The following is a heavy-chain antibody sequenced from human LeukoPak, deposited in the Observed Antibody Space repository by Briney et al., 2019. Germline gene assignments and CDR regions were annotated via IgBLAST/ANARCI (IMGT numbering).Heavy chain of an antibody. CDR3: AGYCSGGSCYSGYNWFDP. CDR2: IYYSGST. CDR1: GGSISSYY. Sequence: PSETLSLTCTVSGGSISSYYWSWIRQPPGKGLEWIGYIYYSGSTNYNPSLKSRVTISVDTSKNQFSLKLSSVTAADTAVYYCAGYCSGGSCYSGYNWFDPWGQGTLVTVSS. J-gene: IGHJ5*02. V-gene: IGHV4-59*01. D-gene: IGHD2-15*01.